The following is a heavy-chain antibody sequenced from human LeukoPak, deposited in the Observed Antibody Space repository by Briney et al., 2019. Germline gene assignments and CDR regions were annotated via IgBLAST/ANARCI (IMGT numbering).Heavy chain of an antibody. D-gene: IGHD3-16*01. CDR3: ARDSELWDAFDI. CDR2: IYYSGST. CDR1: GGSISSYY. J-gene: IGHJ3*02. V-gene: IGHV4-59*01. Sequence: PSETLSLTCTVSGGSISSYYWSWIRQPPGKGLEWIGYIYYSGSTNYNPSLKSRVTISVDTSKNQFSLKLSSVTAADTAVYYCARDSELWDAFDIWGQGTMVTVSS.